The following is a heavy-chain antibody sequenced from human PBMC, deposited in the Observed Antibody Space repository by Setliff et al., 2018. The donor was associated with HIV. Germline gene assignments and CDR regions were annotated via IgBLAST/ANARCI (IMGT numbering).Heavy chain of an antibody. J-gene: IGHJ6*02. Sequence: ASVKVSCKASGYTFTTFGISWVRQAPGQGLEWMGWISAYNGHTNYAQKFQGRVTMTTDTSTGTAYMELRSLGSDDTAVYYCARIPRRGRYCSGGSCYSRYGMDVWGQGTTVTVSS. CDR1: GYTFTTFG. CDR2: ISAYNGHT. V-gene: IGHV1-18*01. D-gene: IGHD2-15*01. CDR3: ARIPRRGRYCSGGSCYSRYGMDV.